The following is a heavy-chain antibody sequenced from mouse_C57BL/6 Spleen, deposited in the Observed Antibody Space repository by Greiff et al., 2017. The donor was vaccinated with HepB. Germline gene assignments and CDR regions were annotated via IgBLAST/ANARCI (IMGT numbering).Heavy chain of an antibody. J-gene: IGHJ4*01. V-gene: IGHV5-4*03. Sequence: EVKLVESGGGLVKPGGSLKLSCAASGFTFSSYAMSWVRQTPEKRLEWVATISDGGSYTYYPVNVKGRFTISRDNAKNNLYLQMSHLKSEDTAMYYCARYDYEKAMDYWGQGTSVTVSS. D-gene: IGHD2-4*01. CDR3: ARYDYEKAMDY. CDR1: GFTFSSYA. CDR2: ISDGGSYT.